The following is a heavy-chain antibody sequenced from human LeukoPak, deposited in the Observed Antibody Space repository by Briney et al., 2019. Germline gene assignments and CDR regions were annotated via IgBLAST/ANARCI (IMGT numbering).Heavy chain of an antibody. V-gene: IGHV4-39*01. CDR3: AIQYYDFWSGFPNWFDH. D-gene: IGHD3-3*01. Sequence: SETLSLTCTVSGGSISSSSYYWGWIRQPPGKGLEWIGSIYYSGSTYYNPSLKSRVTISVDTSKNQFSLKLSSVTAADTAVYYCAIQYYDFWSGFPNWFDHWGQGTLVTVSS. CDR2: IYYSGST. CDR1: GGSISSSSYY. J-gene: IGHJ5*02.